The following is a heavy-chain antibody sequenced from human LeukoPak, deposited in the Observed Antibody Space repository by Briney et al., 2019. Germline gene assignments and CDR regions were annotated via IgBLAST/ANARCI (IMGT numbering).Heavy chain of an antibody. CDR3: ARAPTVTTNFDC. CDR2: IHSGGTT. CDR1: GFTVSSNY. J-gene: IGHJ4*02. V-gene: IGHV3-53*01. D-gene: IGHD4-17*01. Sequence: GGSLRLSCAASGFTVSSNYMSWVRQAPGKGLEWVSIIHSGGTTYYADSVKGRFAISRDNSKNTVYLQMNSLTAEDTAVYYCARAPTVTTNFDCWGQGTLVTVSS.